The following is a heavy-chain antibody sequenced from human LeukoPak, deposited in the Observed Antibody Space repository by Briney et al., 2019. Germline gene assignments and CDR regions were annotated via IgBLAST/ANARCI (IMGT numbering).Heavy chain of an antibody. J-gene: IGHJ4*02. V-gene: IGHV3-11*04. D-gene: IGHD5-18*01. Sequence: GGSLRLSCAASGFTFSDYYMSWIRQAPGKGLEWVSYISSSGSTIYYADSVKGRFTISRDNSKNTLYLQMNSLRAEDTSLYYCAKVEPGYSYGCPDYWGQGTLVTVSS. CDR2: ISSSGSTI. CDR1: GFTFSDYY. CDR3: AKVEPGYSYGCPDY.